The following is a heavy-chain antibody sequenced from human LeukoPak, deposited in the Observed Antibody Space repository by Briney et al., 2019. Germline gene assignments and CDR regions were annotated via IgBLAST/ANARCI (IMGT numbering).Heavy chain of an antibody. V-gene: IGHV4-61*02. CDR2: IYTSGST. J-gene: IGHJ5*02. D-gene: IGHD5-24*01. CDR3: ARVMAVNPDWFDP. CDR1: GGSISSESYY. Sequence: PSQTLSLTCTVSGGSISSESYYWSWIRQPAGKGLEWIGRIYTSGSTNYNPSLKSRVTISVDTSKNQFSLKLNYVTAADTAVYYCARVMAVNPDWFDPWGQGTLVTVSS.